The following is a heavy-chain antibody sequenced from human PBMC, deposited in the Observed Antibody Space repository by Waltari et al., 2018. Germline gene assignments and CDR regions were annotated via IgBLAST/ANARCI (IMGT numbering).Heavy chain of an antibody. V-gene: IGHV4-34*01. Sequence: QVQLQQWGAGLLKPSETLSLTCAVYGGSFRVYYWSWLRQPPGKGLEWIGEINHSGSTNYNPSLKSRVTISVDTSKNQFSLKLSSVTAADTAVYYCARRPGRGYSSSSAWFDPWGQGTLVTVSS. CDR2: INHSGST. D-gene: IGHD6-6*01. CDR3: ARRPGRGYSSSSAWFDP. J-gene: IGHJ5*02. CDR1: GGSFRVYY.